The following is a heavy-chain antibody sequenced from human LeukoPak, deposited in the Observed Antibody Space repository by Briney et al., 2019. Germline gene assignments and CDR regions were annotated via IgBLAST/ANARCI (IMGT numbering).Heavy chain of an antibody. J-gene: IGHJ4*02. CDR3: ARDHVGRDGYSPPHY. D-gene: IGHD5-24*01. CDR1: GGSISSGSYY. CDR2: IYTSGST. Sequence: SETLSLTCTVSGGSISSGSYYWSWIRQPAGKGLEWIGRIYTSGSTNYNPSLKSRVTISVDTSKNQFSLKLSSVTAADTAVYYCARDHVGRDGYSPPHYWGQGTLVTVSS. V-gene: IGHV4-61*02.